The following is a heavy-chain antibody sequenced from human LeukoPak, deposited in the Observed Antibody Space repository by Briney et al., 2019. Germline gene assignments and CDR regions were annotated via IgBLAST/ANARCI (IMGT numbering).Heavy chain of an antibody. Sequence: GGSLRLSCAASGFTFSSYAIHWVRQAPGKGLEWVAVISYDGSNKYYADSVKGRFTISRDNSKNTLYLQMNSLRADDTAVYYCARGFAYCISGGSCYHDAFDIWGQGTMVTVSS. D-gene: IGHD2-15*01. CDR1: GFTFSSYA. V-gene: IGHV3-30*04. J-gene: IGHJ3*02. CDR2: ISYDGSNK. CDR3: ARGFAYCISGGSCYHDAFDI.